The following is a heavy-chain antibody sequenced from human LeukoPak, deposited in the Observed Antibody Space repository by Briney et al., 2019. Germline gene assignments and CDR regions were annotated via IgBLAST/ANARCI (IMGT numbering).Heavy chain of an antibody. D-gene: IGHD3-22*01. J-gene: IGHJ4*02. V-gene: IGHV3-73*01. CDR3: TRPSQGDYYDSSGSDY. CDR1: GFIFSSYE. CDR2: IRSKANSYAT. Sequence: PGGSLRLSCAASGFIFSSYEMNWVRQASGKGLEWVGRIRSKANSYATAYAASVKGRFTISRDDSKNTAYLQMNSLKTEDTAVYYCTRPSQGDYYDSSGSDYWGQGTLVTVSS.